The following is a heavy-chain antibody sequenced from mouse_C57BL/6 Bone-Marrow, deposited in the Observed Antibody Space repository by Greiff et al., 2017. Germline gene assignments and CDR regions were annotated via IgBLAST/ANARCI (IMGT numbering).Heavy chain of an antibody. CDR2: IYPSDSET. CDR3: ARLYDYDAY. V-gene: IGHV1-61*01. J-gene: IGHJ3*01. Sequence: VQLQQPGAELVRPGSSVKLSCKASGYTFTSYWMDWVKQRPGQGLEWIGNIYPSDSETHYNQKFKDKATLTVDKSSSTAYMQLSSLTSEDSAVYYCARLYDYDAYWGQGTLVTVSA. CDR1: GYTFTSYW. D-gene: IGHD2-4*01.